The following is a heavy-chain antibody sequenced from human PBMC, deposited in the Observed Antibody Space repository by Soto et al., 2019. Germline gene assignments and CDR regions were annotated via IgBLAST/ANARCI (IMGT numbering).Heavy chain of an antibody. J-gene: IGHJ6*02. CDR3: ARDRIQTYYGVDV. CDR1: GFTFSSYS. V-gene: IGHV3-48*01. Sequence: GGSLRLSCAASGFTFSSYSMNWVRQAPGKGLEWVSYISSSSSTIYYADSVKGRFTISRDNAKNSLYLQMNSLRAEDTAVYYCARDRIQTYYGVDVWGQGTTVTVSS. CDR2: ISSSSSTI. D-gene: IGHD5-18*01.